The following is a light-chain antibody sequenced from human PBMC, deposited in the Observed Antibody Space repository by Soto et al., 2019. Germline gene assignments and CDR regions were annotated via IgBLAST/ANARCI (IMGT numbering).Light chain of an antibody. CDR3: QQTYRHPRT. Sequence: DIQMTQSPSSVSASVGDSVSFACQSSQTVKNNVNWYQHKRGKAPKLLISGSSNLQNGVPPRFSGSDTGTDFTLTINSLQPEDAATYYCQQTYRHPRTFGQGTSVDIK. V-gene: IGKV1-39*01. CDR1: QTVKNN. CDR2: GSS. J-gene: IGKJ1*01.